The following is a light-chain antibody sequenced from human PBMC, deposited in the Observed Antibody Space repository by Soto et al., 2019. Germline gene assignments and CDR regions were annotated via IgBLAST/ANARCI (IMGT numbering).Light chain of an antibody. CDR3: CSYAGSYTWV. J-gene: IGLJ3*02. CDR1: SSDVGGYNY. Sequence: QSALTQPRSVSGSPGQSVTISCTGTSSDVGGYNYVSWYQQHPGKAPKLMIYDVSKRPSGVPDRFSGSKSGNTASLTISGLQAEDVADYYCCSYAGSYTWVFGGGTKLTVL. V-gene: IGLV2-11*01. CDR2: DVS.